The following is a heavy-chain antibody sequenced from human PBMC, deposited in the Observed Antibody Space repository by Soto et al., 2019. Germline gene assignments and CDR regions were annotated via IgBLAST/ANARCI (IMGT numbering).Heavy chain of an antibody. CDR2: IIPIFGTA. J-gene: IGHJ5*02. CDR3: ARSGYSYGLNWFDP. Sequence: SVKVSCKASGGTFSSYAISWVRQSPGQGLEWMGGIIPIFGTANYAQKFQGRVTITADESTSTAYMELSSLRSEDTAVYYCARSGYSYGLNWFDPWGQGTLVTVSS. CDR1: GGTFSSYA. D-gene: IGHD5-18*01. V-gene: IGHV1-69*13.